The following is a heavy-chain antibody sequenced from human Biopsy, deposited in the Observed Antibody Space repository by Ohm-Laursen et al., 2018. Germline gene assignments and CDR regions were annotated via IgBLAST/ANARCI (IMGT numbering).Heavy chain of an antibody. CDR1: DGSISNIINY. Sequence: SDTLSLTCTVTDGSISNIINYWGWIRQPLEKGLEWLGSIYHTGITDYNPSLKSRVPISLDKSNNQFSLKLSSLTAADTAVYYCARHSFGSGRDFWGQGTLVTVSS. V-gene: IGHV4-39*01. D-gene: IGHD3-10*01. CDR3: ARHSFGSGRDF. CDR2: IYHTGIT. J-gene: IGHJ4*02.